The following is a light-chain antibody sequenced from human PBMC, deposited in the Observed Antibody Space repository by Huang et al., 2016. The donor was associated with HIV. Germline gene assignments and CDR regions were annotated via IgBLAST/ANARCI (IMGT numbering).Light chain of an antibody. Sequence: DIQMTQSPSSLSASVGDRFTITCRASQSIGSYVNWYQQKPGKAPKLLIYATYSLQSGVPSRFSGSGSGTDFTLTISSLQPEDFASYFCQQTNSAPLTFGGGTKVEIK. V-gene: IGKV1-39*01. CDR2: ATY. CDR3: QQTNSAPLT. J-gene: IGKJ4*01. CDR1: QSIGSY.